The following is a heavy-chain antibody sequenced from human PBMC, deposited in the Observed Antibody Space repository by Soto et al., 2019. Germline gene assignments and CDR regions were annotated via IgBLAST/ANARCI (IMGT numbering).Heavy chain of an antibody. D-gene: IGHD2-15*01. CDR2: INPNSGGT. CDR3: ARDIWCLGNIFDY. CDR1: GYTFTGYY. J-gene: IGHJ4*02. Sequence: ASVKVSCKASGYTFTGYYMHWVRQSPGQGLEWMGWINPNSGGTNYAQKFQGWVTMTRDTSISTAYMELSRLRSDDTAVYYCARDIWCLGNIFDYWGQGTLVTVPQ. V-gene: IGHV1-2*04.